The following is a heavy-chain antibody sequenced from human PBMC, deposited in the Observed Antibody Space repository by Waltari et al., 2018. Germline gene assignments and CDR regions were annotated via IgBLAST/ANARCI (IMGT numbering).Heavy chain of an antibody. CDR3: ARGSAYYVRVWDY. V-gene: IGHV3-7*03. Sequence: EVQLVESGGTLVQPGGSLRLSCAASGFPFRGYGMTWVRQAPGKGLEWVANIKADGSEQYYVDSVRGRFTISRDNAENSLYLQMNSLIADDTAVYYCARGSAYYVRVWDYWGQGTLVTVSS. J-gene: IGHJ4*02. D-gene: IGHD3-16*01. CDR2: IKADGSEQ. CDR1: GFPFRGYG.